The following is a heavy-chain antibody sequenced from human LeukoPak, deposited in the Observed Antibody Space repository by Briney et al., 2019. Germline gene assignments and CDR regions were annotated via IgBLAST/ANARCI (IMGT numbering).Heavy chain of an antibody. CDR2: IYYSGST. CDR1: GGSISSYY. J-gene: IGHJ4*02. Sequence: SETLSLTCTVSGGSISSYYWSWIRQPPGKGLEWIGYIYYSGSTNYNPSLKSRVTISVDTSKNQFSLKLSSVTAADTAVYYCARRSGTPRFYFDYWGQGTLVTVSS. V-gene: IGHV4-59*01. D-gene: IGHD3-10*01. CDR3: ARRSGTPRFYFDY.